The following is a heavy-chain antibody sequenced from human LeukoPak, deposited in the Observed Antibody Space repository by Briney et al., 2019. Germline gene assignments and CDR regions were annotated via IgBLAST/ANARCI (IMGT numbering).Heavy chain of an antibody. CDR2: LHPEDGEA. CDR1: GYTLSDLA. J-gene: IGHJ3*02. D-gene: IGHD4-17*01. Sequence: GASVKVSCKVSGYTLSDLAIHWVRQAPGKGLEWMGGLHPEDGEAIYAQPLQGRVTMTEDTSTDTAYMELSSLRSEDTAVYYCATRNFGDYGAFDIWGQGTMVTVSS. CDR3: ATRNFGDYGAFDI. V-gene: IGHV1-24*01.